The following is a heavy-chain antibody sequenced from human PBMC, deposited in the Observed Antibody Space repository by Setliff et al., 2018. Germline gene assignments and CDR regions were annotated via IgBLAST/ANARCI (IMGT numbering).Heavy chain of an antibody. J-gene: IGHJ4*02. CDR2: FDPEDGET. Sequence: ASVKVSCKVSGYTLTELSMHWVRQAPGKGLEWMGGFDPEDGETIYAQKFQGRVTMTEDTSTDTAYMELSSLGSEDTAVYYCATLAFTYYYDSIGYYPHDYWGQGTLVTVSS. D-gene: IGHD3-22*01. CDR1: GYTLTELS. CDR3: ATLAFTYYYDSIGYYPHDY. V-gene: IGHV1-24*01.